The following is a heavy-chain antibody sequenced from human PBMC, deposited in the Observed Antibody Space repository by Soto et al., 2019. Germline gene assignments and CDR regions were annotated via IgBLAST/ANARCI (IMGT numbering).Heavy chain of an antibody. CDR1: GYTFSDYY. V-gene: IGHV1-2*02. D-gene: IGHD1-1*01. Sequence: QVQLVQSGAEVRQPGASVKVSCKASGYTFSDYYIHWVRQAPGQGLEWMGWINPNSAGTKYAPKFQGGVTMTRDTSITTAYMELSRLRSGDTAVYYCASEPATAKTEGVDFWGQGTLVTVSS. CDR3: ASEPATAKTEGVDF. CDR2: INPNSAGT. J-gene: IGHJ4*02.